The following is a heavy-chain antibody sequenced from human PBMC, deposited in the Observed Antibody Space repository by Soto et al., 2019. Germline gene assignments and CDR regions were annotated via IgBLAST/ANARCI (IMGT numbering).Heavy chain of an antibody. CDR1: GGIFSTYA. J-gene: IGHJ4*02. V-gene: IGHV1-69*01. CDR2: IIPLFGTP. CDR3: ARDRDDYDSGNYYNRIDF. Sequence: QVQLVQSGAEVKKPGSSVKVSCKASGGIFSTYAISWLRQAPGQGLEWMGGIIPLFGTPNYAQRFQGRVTITADESTSTAYMDLSRLRSEDTAVYYCARDRDDYDSGNYYNRIDFWGQGTLVTVSS. D-gene: IGHD3-10*01.